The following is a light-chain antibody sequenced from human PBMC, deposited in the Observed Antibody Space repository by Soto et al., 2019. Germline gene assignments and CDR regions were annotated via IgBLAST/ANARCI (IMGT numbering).Light chain of an antibody. CDR2: AAS. V-gene: IGKV1-9*01. CDR3: QQLNSYSSIT. J-gene: IGKJ5*01. Sequence: DIQLTPSPSFLSASIGDRVTITCRASQGISSYLAWYQQKPGKAPKLLIYAASTLQSGVPSRFSGNGSGTEFTLTISSLQPEDFATYYCQQLNSYSSITFGQGTRLEIK. CDR1: QGISSY.